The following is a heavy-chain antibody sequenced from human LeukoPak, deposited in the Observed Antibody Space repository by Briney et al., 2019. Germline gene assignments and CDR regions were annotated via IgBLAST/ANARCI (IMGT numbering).Heavy chain of an antibody. Sequence: GGSLRLSCAASGFTVTSNHMNWVRQAPGKGLEWVSIIYTGGTTHYADSLKGRITISRDDSRNTLYLQMNSLRAEDTAIYFCAKPISGGLAVSADWFDPWGQGTLVIVSS. J-gene: IGHJ5*02. D-gene: IGHD6-19*01. CDR2: IYTGGTT. CDR1: GFTVTSNH. CDR3: AKPISGGLAVSADWFDP. V-gene: IGHV3-66*04.